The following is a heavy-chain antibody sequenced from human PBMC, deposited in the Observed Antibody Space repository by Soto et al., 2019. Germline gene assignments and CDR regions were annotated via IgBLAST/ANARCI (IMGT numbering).Heavy chain of an antibody. J-gene: IGHJ4*02. V-gene: IGHV5-10-1*01. CDR2: IDPSQSYF. CDR1: GYGLATLG. D-gene: IGHD6-13*01. Sequence: GVLLRNRSRGAGYGLATLGISCVIQMPGKGLEWMGRIDPSQSYFNYNPSFQGHVTISADKSTSKAYLQWNSLEASDTAIYYCAVFRSSWFGDGRLDSWGPGTLVTVSS. CDR3: AVFRSSWFGDGRLDS.